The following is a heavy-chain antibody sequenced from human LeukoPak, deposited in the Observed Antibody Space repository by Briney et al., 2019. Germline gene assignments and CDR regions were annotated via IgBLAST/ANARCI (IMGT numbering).Heavy chain of an antibody. CDR3: ARAVGVRGTDWYFDL. CDR1: GGSFSGYY. Sequence: SETLSLTCAVYGGSFSGYYWSWIRQPPGKGLEWIGYIYHSGSTCYNPSLKSRVTISVDRSKNQFSLKLSSVTAADTAVYYCARAVGVRGTDWYFDLWGRGTLVAVSS. D-gene: IGHD3-16*01. CDR2: IYHSGST. V-gene: IGHV4-34*01. J-gene: IGHJ2*01.